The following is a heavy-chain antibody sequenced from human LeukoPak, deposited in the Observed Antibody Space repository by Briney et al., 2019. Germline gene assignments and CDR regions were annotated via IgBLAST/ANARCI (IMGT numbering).Heavy chain of an antibody. Sequence: GGSLRLSCAASGFTFSSYWMHWVRQAPGKGLVWVSRINTDGSSTSYADSVKGRFAISRDNAKNTLYLQMNSLRAEDTAVYYCARGRDSSGWSGGFDYWGQGTLVTVSS. CDR3: ARGRDSSGWSGGFDY. CDR1: GFTFSSYW. CDR2: INTDGSST. V-gene: IGHV3-74*01. D-gene: IGHD6-19*01. J-gene: IGHJ4*02.